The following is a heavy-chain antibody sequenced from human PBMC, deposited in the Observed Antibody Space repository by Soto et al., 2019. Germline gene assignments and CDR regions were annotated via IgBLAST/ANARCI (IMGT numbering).Heavy chain of an antibody. D-gene: IGHD3-16*01. CDR1: GYTFTSYD. CDR3: GREVGGGVDV. CDR2: MNPNSGNT. J-gene: IGHJ6*02. Sequence: QVQLVQSGAEVKKPGASVKVSCKASGYTFTSYDINWVRQATGQGLEWMGWMNPNSGNTAYAQKFQGRVTMTRNTTINSGCMELSSVGSEDSAVYYCGREVGGGVDVWGQGTTVTVSS. V-gene: IGHV1-8*01.